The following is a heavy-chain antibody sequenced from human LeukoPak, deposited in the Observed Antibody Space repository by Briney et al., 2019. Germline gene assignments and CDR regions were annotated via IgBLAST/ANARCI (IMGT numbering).Heavy chain of an antibody. V-gene: IGHV4-39*07. J-gene: IGHJ3*02. CDR1: GGYISSSRYY. D-gene: IGHD2-15*01. CDR3: ARGLGYCSGGSCYSADYAFDI. CDR2: IYYGGST. Sequence: KPSETLSLTCTVSGGYISSSRYYWGWIRQPPGKGLEWIGSIYYGGSTYYNPSLKSRVTISVDTSKNQFSLKLSSVTAADTAVYYCARGLGYCSGGSCYSADYAFDIWGQGTMATVSS.